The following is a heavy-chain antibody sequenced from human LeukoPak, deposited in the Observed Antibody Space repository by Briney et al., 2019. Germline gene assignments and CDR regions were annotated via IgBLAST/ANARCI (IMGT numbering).Heavy chain of an antibody. J-gene: IGHJ4*02. V-gene: IGHV6-1*01. D-gene: IGHD1-14*01. CDR1: GDSVSINGVA. CDR3: TRGRNSAFDY. Sequence: SQTLSLTCVLSGDSVSINGVAWNWVRQSPSRGLEWLGRTYYGSKWSNDYALSVKSRITINPDTSKNQFSLQLNSVTPEDTAVYYCTRGRNSAFDYWGQGTLVTVSS. CDR2: TYYGSKWSN.